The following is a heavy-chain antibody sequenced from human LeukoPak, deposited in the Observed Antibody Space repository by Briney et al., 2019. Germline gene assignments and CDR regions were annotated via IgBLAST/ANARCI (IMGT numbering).Heavy chain of an antibody. CDR2: ISGSGGST. CDR3: TRGGYPFDY. J-gene: IGHJ4*02. Sequence: QPGRSLRLSCAASGFTFSSYGMHWVRQAPGKGLEWVSAISGSGGSTYYADSVKGRFTISRDNSKNTLYLQMNSLKTEDTAVYYCTRGGYPFDYWGQGTLVTVSS. D-gene: IGHD5-12*01. CDR1: GFTFSSYG. V-gene: IGHV3-23*01.